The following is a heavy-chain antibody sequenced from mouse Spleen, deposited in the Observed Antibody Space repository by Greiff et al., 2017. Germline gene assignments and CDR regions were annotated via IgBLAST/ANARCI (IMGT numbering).Heavy chain of an antibody. CDR3: ARSDYDGYYGYYAMDY. V-gene: IGHV1-20*01. Sequence: DVQLQESGPELVKPGDSVKISCKASGYSFTGYFMNWVMQSHGKSLEWIGRINPYNGDTFYNQKFKGKATLTVDKSSSTAHMELRSLTSEDSAVYYCARSDYDGYYGYYAMDYWGQGTSVTVSS. CDR1: GYSFTGYF. CDR2: INPYNGDT. D-gene: IGHD2-3*01. J-gene: IGHJ4*01.